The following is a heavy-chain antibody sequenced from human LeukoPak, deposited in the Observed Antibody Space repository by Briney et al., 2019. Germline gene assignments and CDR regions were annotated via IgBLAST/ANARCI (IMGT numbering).Heavy chain of an antibody. D-gene: IGHD6-13*01. V-gene: IGHV7-4-1*02. CDR2: INTNTGNP. Sequence: GASVKVSCKASGYTFTNYAMNWVRQAPGQGLEWMGWINTNTGNPTYAQGFTGRFVFSLDTSVSTAYLQFSSLKAEDTAMYYCARERRSSSPGEQQLVRAFDIWGQGTMVTVSS. CDR3: ARERRSSSPGEQQLVRAFDI. CDR1: GYTFTNYA. J-gene: IGHJ3*02.